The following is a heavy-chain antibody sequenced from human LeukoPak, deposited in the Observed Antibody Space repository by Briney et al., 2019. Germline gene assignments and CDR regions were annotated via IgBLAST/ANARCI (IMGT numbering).Heavy chain of an antibody. Sequence: GGSLRLSCVASGFTFSSYWMTWVRQAPGKGLEWLANMKEDGSIQYYLDSVRGRFTISRDNAKTSVYLQLNSLRADDTAVYYCARDVWTGVAVSDYWGQGTLVTVSP. CDR3: ARDVWTGVAVSDY. J-gene: IGHJ4*02. D-gene: IGHD3-3*01. CDR1: GFTFSSYW. CDR2: MKEDGSIQ. V-gene: IGHV3-7*01.